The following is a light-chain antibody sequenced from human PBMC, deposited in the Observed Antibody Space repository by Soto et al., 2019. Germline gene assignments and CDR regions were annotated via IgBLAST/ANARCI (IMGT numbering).Light chain of an antibody. V-gene: IGLV1-40*01. CDR3: SSYMSSSNFV. CDR2: GNN. CDR1: SSNIGAGFD. Sequence: QSVLTQPPSVSGAPGQRVTISCTGSSSNIGAGFDVHWYQQLPGTAPKLLIYGNNNRPSGVPDRSSGSKSGDTASLTISGLLAEDEADYYCSSYMSSSNFVFGTGTKVTVL. J-gene: IGLJ1*01.